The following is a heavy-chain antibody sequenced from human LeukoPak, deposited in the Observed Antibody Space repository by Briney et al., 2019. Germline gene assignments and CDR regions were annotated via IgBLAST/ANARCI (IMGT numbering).Heavy chain of an antibody. CDR1: GFTFSSYS. Sequence: GGSLRLSCAASGFTFSSYSMNWVRQAPGKGVEWVSSITSSSSYINYADSVKGRFTISRDNAKNSLYLQMSSLRAEDTAVYYCARESYYDSSGYYSGDYWGQGTLVTVSS. J-gene: IGHJ4*02. D-gene: IGHD3-22*01. CDR3: ARESYYDSSGYYSGDY. V-gene: IGHV3-21*06. CDR2: ITSSSSYI.